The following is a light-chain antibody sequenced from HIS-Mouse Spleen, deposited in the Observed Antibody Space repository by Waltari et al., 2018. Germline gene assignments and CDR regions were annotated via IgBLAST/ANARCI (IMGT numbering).Light chain of an antibody. CDR3: YATDSSGNHRV. V-gene: IGLV3-10*01. CDR2: EDS. Sequence: SYELTQPPSVSVSPGQTARITCSGDALPKKYAYWYQPKSGQAPVLVIYEDSKRPSGIPEGCAGSSSGTRATLTVSGAQVEDEADYYCYATDSSGNHRVFGGGTKLTVL. CDR1: ALPKKY. J-gene: IGLJ2*01.